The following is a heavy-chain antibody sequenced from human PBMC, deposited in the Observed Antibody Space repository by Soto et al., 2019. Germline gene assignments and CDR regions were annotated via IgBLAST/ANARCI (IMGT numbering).Heavy chain of an antibody. V-gene: IGHV4-4*02. CDR3: ARGETQHQRDP. CDR1: GGSIRRTNW. Sequence: QVQLQESGPGLVKPSGTLALTCAVSGGSIRRTNWWSWVRQSPGKGLEWIGEIHHSGSTNYDPSLKSRVIISVDKSKNQFSLMLSSVTAADTAVSYCARGETQHQRDPWGQGTLVTVSS. J-gene: IGHJ5*02. D-gene: IGHD1-1*01. CDR2: IHHSGST.